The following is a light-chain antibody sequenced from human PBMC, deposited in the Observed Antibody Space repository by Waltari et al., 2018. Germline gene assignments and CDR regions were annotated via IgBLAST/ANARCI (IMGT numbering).Light chain of an antibody. J-gene: IGKJ4*01. CDR2: DAS. CDR1: QDIGRW. Sequence: DIQMTQSPSSVSASVGDRVIMTCRASQDIGRWVAWYQQKPGQAPKFLIYDASTLQSGVPSRFSGSGSGTDFTLTISSLQPEDFATYYCQQGNDFPLTFGGGTKVEI. CDR3: QQGNDFPLT. V-gene: IGKV1-12*01.